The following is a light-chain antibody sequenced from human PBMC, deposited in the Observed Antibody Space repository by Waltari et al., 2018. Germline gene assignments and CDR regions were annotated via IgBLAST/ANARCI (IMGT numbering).Light chain of an antibody. J-gene: IGLJ2*01. CDR3: SSYTSSSTVV. CDR2: DVS. Sequence: QSALTQPASVSGSPGQSITISCTGTSCDVGGYNDVSWYQQHPGNAPKLMIYDVSNRPSGVSNRFSGSQYGNTASLSVSGVQAGDEADYYCSSYTSSSTVVFGGGTKLTVL. CDR1: SCDVGGYND. V-gene: IGLV2-14*01.